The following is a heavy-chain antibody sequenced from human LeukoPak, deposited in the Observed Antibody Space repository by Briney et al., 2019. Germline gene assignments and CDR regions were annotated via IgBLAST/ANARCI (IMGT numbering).Heavy chain of an antibody. Sequence: SETLSLTCGVSGGSIDITNYWSWVRQAPGNGLAGIGALSHDGTTNYNPSLRSRVAMSLDRANNQFSLSLTSVTAADTAVYYCTREDRPFCPFAYWGQGVLVTVSS. CDR1: GGSIDITNY. CDR2: LSHDGTT. V-gene: IGHV4-4*02. CDR3: TREDRPFCPFAY. D-gene: IGHD3-22*01. J-gene: IGHJ4*02.